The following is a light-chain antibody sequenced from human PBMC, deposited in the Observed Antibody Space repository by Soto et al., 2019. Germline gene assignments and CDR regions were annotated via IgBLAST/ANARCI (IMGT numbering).Light chain of an antibody. CDR2: GAS. CDR3: QQYGSSPLT. CDR1: QSVSSSY. J-gene: IGKJ4*01. V-gene: IGKV3-20*01. Sequence: EIVLTQSPGTLPLSPGERATLSCRAIQSVSSSYLAWYQQKPGQAPRLLIYGASSRATGIPDRFSGSGSGTDFTLTISRLEPEDFAVYYCQQYGSSPLTFGGGTKVDIK.